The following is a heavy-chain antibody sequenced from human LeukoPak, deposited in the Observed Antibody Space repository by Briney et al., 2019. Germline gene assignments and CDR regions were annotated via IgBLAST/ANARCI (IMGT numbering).Heavy chain of an antibody. D-gene: IGHD4-23*01. CDR3: ARGRVGGDAFDI. CDR2: INHSGST. Sequence: SETLSLTCTVSGGSISSSSYYWSWLRQPPGKGLEWIGEINHSGSTNYNPSLKSRVTISVDTSRNQFSLKLSSVTAADTAVYYCARGRVGGDAFDIWGHATMVTVSS. CDR1: GGSISSSSYY. V-gene: IGHV4-39*07. J-gene: IGHJ3*02.